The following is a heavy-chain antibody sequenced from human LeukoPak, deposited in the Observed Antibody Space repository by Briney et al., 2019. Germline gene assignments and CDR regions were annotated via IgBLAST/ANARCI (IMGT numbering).Heavy chain of an antibody. D-gene: IGHD3-10*01. CDR1: GFTYTTYG. CDR3: TNDSFTVIRGVASGDCFAV. Sequence: GGSLRLSCVASGFTYTTYGMSWVRQAPGKGLEWVAVAGDSAQTTHYADSVKGRFFVCRDNSRNTVHLQMNSLRAEDTALYFCTNDSFTVIRGVASGDCFAVWGQGTMVTVSS. V-gene: IGHV3-23*01. J-gene: IGHJ3*01. CDR2: AGDSAQTT.